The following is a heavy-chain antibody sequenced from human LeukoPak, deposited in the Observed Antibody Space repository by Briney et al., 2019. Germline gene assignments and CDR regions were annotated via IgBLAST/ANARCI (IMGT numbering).Heavy chain of an antibody. Sequence: SVKVSCKASGGTFSSYAISWVRQAPGQGLEWMGRIIPILGIANYAQKFQGRVTITTDESTSTAYMELSSLRSEDTAVYYCASRRDESSAGDYWGQGTLVTVSS. V-gene: IGHV1-69*04. J-gene: IGHJ4*02. CDR3: ASRRDESSAGDY. D-gene: IGHD6-6*01. CDR2: IIPILGIA. CDR1: GGTFSSYA.